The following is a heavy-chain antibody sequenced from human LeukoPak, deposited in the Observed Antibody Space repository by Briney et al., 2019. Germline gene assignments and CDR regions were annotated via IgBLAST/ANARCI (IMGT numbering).Heavy chain of an antibody. CDR2: ISGSGGST. CDR3: AKRGGGHGGFDY. CDR1: GFTFSSYA. V-gene: IGHV3-23*01. Sequence: GGSLRLSYEASGFTFSSYAMSWVRQAPGKGLEWVSAISGSGGSTYYADSVKGRFTISRDNSKNTLYLQMNSLRAEDTAVYYCAKRGGGHGGFDYWGQGTLVTVSS. D-gene: IGHD5-12*01. J-gene: IGHJ4*02.